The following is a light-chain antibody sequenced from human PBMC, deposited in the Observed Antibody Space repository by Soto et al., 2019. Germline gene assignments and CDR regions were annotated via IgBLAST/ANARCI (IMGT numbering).Light chain of an antibody. CDR2: GAA. CDR3: QHYNIYSPP. CDR1: QSVGTN. Sequence: MTHSPATLSVNTGERATLSCRASQSVGTNVAWFQQKPGQPLRLLMYGAATWASGIPVRFSGSGSGAEFTLTISCLQPDDFAPYYCQHYNIYSPPFAQGTRLEIK. J-gene: IGKJ5*01. V-gene: IGKV3-15*01.